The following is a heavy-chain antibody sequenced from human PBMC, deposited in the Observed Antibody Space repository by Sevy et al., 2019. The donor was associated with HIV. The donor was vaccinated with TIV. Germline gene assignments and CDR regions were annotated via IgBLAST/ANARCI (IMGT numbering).Heavy chain of an antibody. CDR1: GYTFTSYG. CDR2: ISAYNGNT. CDR3: ARDLWYIVVVVAATHPYFDY. Sequence: ASVKVSCKASGYTFTSYGISWVRQAPGQGLEWMGWISAYNGNTNYAQKLQGRVTMTTDTSTRTAYMELRRLRSDDTAVYYCARDLWYIVVVVAATHPYFDYWGQGTLVTVSS. D-gene: IGHD2-15*01. J-gene: IGHJ4*02. V-gene: IGHV1-18*01.